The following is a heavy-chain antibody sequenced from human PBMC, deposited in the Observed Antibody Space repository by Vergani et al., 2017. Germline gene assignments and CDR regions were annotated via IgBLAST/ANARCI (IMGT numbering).Heavy chain of an antibody. D-gene: IGHD6-19*01. CDR1: GFTFSSYA. Sequence: EVQLLESGGGLVQPGGSLRLSCAASGFTFSSYAMSWVRQAPGKGLEWVSAISGSGGSTYDADSVKGRFTISRDNSKNTLLLQMNSRKTEDTAVYYCARLYSSGWYTYNYYYYGMDVWGQGTTVTVSS. V-gene: IGHV3-23*01. J-gene: IGHJ6*02. CDR2: ISGSGGST. CDR3: ARLYSSGWYTYNYYYYGMDV.